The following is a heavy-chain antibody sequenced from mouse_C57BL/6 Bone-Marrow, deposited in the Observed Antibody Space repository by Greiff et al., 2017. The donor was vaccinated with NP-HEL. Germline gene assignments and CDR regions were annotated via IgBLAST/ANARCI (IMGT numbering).Heavy chain of an antibody. J-gene: IGHJ4*01. CDR1: GYTFTSSW. V-gene: IGHV1-64*01. Sequence: QVQLQQPVAELVKPGASVKLSCKASGYTFTSSWMHWVKQRPGQGLEWIGMIHPNSGSTNYNEKFKSKATLTADKSSSTAYMQLSSLTAEDSAVYYCARDAYYNNFYAVDFWGRGTGVTVTS. CDR3: ARDAYYNNFYAVDF. D-gene: IGHD2-5*01. CDR2: IHPNSGST.